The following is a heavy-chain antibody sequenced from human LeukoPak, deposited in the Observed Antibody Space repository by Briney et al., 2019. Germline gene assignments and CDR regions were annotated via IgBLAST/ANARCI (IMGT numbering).Heavy chain of an antibody. V-gene: IGHV4-59*12. CDR3: AKSYYDFWSGHFNWFDP. D-gene: IGHD3-3*01. J-gene: IGHJ5*02. CDR2: IYYSGST. Sequence: SETLSLTCAVSGGSISSYYWSWIRQPPGKGLEWIGYIYYSGSTNYNPSLKSRVTISVDTSKNQFSLKLSSVTAADTAVYYCAKSYYDFWSGHFNWFDPWGQGTLVTVSS. CDR1: GGSISSYY.